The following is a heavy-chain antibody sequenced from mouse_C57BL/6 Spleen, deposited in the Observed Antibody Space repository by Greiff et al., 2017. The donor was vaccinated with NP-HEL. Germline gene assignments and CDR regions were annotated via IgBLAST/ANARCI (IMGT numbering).Heavy chain of an antibody. CDR3: ARGPGYGSSPFDY. Sequence: EVQLQESGPGLVKPSQSLSLTCSVTGSSIPSGYYWNWIRQFPGNKLEWMGYISYDGSNNYNPSLKNRISITRDTSTNQFFLKLNSVTTEDTATYYCARGPGYGSSPFDYWGQGTTLTVSS. V-gene: IGHV3-6*01. CDR1: GSSIPSGYY. CDR2: ISYDGSN. J-gene: IGHJ2*01. D-gene: IGHD1-1*01.